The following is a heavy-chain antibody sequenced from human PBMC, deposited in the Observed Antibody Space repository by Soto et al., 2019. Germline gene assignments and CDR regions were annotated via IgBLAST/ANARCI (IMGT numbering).Heavy chain of an antibody. Sequence: SCPTLVNPTETLTLTCTVSGFSLSTGRMGXSWIRQPPGKALEWLAHIFSDNERSYSTSMQGRLTISKDPSGSQVVLSMTNLDPVDTGTYYCVRMNADSYQFYYAMDVWGQGTTVTVSS. J-gene: IGHJ6*02. CDR1: GFSLSTGRMG. V-gene: IGHV2-26*01. CDR2: IFSDNER. D-gene: IGHD4-17*01. CDR3: VRMNADSYQFYYAMDV.